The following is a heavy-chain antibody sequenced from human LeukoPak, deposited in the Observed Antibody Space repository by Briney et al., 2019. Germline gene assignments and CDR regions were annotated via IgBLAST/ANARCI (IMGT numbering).Heavy chain of an antibody. CDR3: ARDSTNYYDSSGYYGDYYYYMDV. CDR1: GFTFSSYW. D-gene: IGHD3-22*01. Sequence: QSGGSLRLSCAASGFTFSSYWMSWVRQAPGKGLEWVANIKQDGSEKYYVDSVKGRFTTSRDNAKNSLYLQMNSLRAEDTAVYYCARDSTNYYDSSGYYGDYYYYMDVWGKGTTVTVSS. V-gene: IGHV3-7*01. J-gene: IGHJ6*03. CDR2: IKQDGSEK.